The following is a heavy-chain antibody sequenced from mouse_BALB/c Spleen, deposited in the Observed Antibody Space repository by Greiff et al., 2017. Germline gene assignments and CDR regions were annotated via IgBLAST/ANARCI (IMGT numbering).Heavy chain of an antibody. CDR2: IRNKANGYTT. J-gene: IGHJ4*01. CDR1: GFTFTDYY. V-gene: IGHV7-3*02. CDR3: ARDKQLGLQIDYAMDD. Sequence: EVQGVESGGGLVQPGGSLRLSCAPSGFTFTDYYMSWVRQPPGKALEWLGFIRNKANGYTTEYSASVKGRFTISRDNSQSILYLQMNTLRAEDSATYYCARDKQLGLQIDYAMDDWGQGTSVTVSS. D-gene: IGHD3-1*01.